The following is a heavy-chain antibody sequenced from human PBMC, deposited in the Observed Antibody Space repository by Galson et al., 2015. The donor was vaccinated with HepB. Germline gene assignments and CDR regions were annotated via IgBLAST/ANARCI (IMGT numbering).Heavy chain of an antibody. CDR2: IKQDGSEK. CDR3: ARSPSGSYDWFDP. J-gene: IGHJ5*02. Sequence: SLRLSCAASGFTFSSYWMSWVRQAPGKGLEWVANIKQDGSEKYYVDSVKGRFTISRDNAKNSLYLQMNSLRAEDTAVYYCARSPSGSYDWFDPWGQGTLVTVSS. V-gene: IGHV3-7*03. CDR1: GFTFSSYW. D-gene: IGHD1-26*01.